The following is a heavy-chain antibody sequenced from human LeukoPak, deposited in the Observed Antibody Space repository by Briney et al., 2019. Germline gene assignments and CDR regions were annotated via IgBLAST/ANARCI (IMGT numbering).Heavy chain of an antibody. V-gene: IGHV4-30-4*01. CDR3: ARDTVEWAGFDY. CDR1: GGSISSGDYY. CDR2: IYYSGST. D-gene: IGHD1-26*01. Sequence: SETLSLTCTVSGGSISSGDYYWSWIRQPPGKGLEWIGYIYYSGSTYYNPSLKSRATISVDTSKNQFSLKLSSVTAADTAVYYCARDTVEWAGFDYWGQGTLVTVSS. J-gene: IGHJ4*02.